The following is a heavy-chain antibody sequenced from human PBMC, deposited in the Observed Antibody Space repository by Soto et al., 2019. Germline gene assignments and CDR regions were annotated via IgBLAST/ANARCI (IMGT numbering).Heavy chain of an antibody. J-gene: IGHJ4*02. CDR1: GFSFTDAW. CDR2: IKSKSHGGTA. Sequence: LRLSCAASGFSFTDAWMGWVRQAPGKGLEWVGRIKSKSHGGTADFPAPVKGRFSISRDDSKNTVYLQMSSLQTEDTAVYHCTTDIGHMSLPPFSWWGQGTLVTVSS. CDR3: TTDIGHMSLPPFSW. D-gene: IGHD2-15*01. V-gene: IGHV3-15*01.